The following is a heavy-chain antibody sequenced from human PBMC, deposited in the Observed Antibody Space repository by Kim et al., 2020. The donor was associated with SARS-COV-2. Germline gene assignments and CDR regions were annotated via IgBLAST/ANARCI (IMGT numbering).Heavy chain of an antibody. J-gene: IGHJ1*01. Sequence: GGSLRLSCAASGFSVSSNYMSWVRQAPGKGLEWVSIIHSGGTTYYADSVKGRFTISRDNSKNTLFLQMNSLRAEDTAVYYCAKNRGVGAPADWGQGTLVT. CDR3: AKNRGVGAPAD. CDR1: GFSVSSNY. D-gene: IGHD1-26*01. CDR2: IHSGGTT. V-gene: IGHV3-53*01.